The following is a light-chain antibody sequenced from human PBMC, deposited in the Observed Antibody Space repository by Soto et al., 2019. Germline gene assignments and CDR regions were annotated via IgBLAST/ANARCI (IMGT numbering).Light chain of an antibody. CDR1: QTISTW. V-gene: IGKV1-5*01. Sequence: DIQVTQSPPTLSASVGDRVTITCLASQTISTWMAWYQQKPGKAPKLLVYDASTLQSGVASRFSGSGSGTEFTLIINRLDPEDFAMYFCKQYSVSQWTFGQGTKVEIK. CDR2: DAS. CDR3: KQYSVSQWT. J-gene: IGKJ1*01.